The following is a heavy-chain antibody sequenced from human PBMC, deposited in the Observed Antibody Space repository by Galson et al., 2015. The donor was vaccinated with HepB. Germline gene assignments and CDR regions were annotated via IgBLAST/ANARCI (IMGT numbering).Heavy chain of an antibody. D-gene: IGHD3-22*01. Sequence: LVKPTQTLTLTCTFSGFSLSTSGVGVGWIRQPPGKALEWLALIYWNDDKRYSPSLKSRLTITKDTSKNQVVLTMTNMDPVDTATYYCAHSEPYYYDSSGYYYLGYFDLWGRGTLVTVSS. J-gene: IGHJ2*01. CDR1: GFSLSTSGVG. CDR2: IYWNDDK. CDR3: AHSEPYYYDSSGYYYLGYFDL. V-gene: IGHV2-5*01.